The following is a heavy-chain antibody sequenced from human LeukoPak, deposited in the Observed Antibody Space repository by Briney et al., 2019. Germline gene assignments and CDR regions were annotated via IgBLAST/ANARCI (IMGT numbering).Heavy chain of an antibody. CDR2: IIPIFGTA. CDR1: GGTFSSYA. CDR3: ARHYYGSGSYHFRYWYYFDY. Sequence: SVKVSCKASGGTFSSYAISWVRQAPGQGLEWMGGIIPIFGTANYAQKFQGRVTITRNTSISTAYMELSSLRSEDTAVYYCARHYYGSGSYHFRYWYYFDYWGQGTLVTVSS. V-gene: IGHV1-69*05. D-gene: IGHD3-10*01. J-gene: IGHJ4*02.